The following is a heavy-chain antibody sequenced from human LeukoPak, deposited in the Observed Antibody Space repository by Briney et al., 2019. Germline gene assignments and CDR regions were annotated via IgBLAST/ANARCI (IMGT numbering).Heavy chain of an antibody. CDR2: TYYRSKWYN. J-gene: IGHJ6*03. CDR3: ARDTNWDIDVHFYYYYYMDV. D-gene: IGHD7-27*01. V-gene: IGHV6-1*01. Sequence: SQTLSLTCAISGDSVSSNSAAWNWIRQSPSRGLEWLGRTYYRSKWYNDYAVSVKSRITINPDTSKNQFSLQLNSVTPEDTAVYYCARDTNWDIDVHFYYYYYMDVWGKGTTVTVSS. CDR1: GDSVSSNSAA.